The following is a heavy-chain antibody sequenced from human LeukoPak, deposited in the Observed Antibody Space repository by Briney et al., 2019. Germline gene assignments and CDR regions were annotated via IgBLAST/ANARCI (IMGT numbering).Heavy chain of an antibody. CDR2: INPNSGGT. CDR1: GYTLTELS. V-gene: IGHV1-2*04. Sequence: ASVKVSCKVSGYTLTELSMHWVRQAPGQGLEWMGWINPNSGGTNYAQKFQGWVTMTRDTSISTAYMELSRLRSDDTAVYYCARVSGSEAADYYYYGMDVWGQGTTVTVSS. D-gene: IGHD3-10*01. J-gene: IGHJ6*02. CDR3: ARVSGSEAADYYYYGMDV.